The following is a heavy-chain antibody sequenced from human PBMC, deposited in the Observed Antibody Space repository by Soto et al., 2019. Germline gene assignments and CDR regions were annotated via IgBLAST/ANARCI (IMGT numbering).Heavy chain of an antibody. CDR1: GGTFSSYA. CDR3: XXRQDDSSGYLGY. D-gene: IGHD3-22*01. J-gene: IGHJ4*02. CDR2: IIPIFGTA. Sequence: QVQLVQSGAEVKKPGSSVKVSCKASGGTFSSYAISWVRQAPGQGLEWMGGIIPIFGTANYAQKFQGRVTITADESTSTAYMELSSLRSEDTXXXXXXXRQDDSSGYLGYWGQGTLVTXXS. V-gene: IGHV1-69*01.